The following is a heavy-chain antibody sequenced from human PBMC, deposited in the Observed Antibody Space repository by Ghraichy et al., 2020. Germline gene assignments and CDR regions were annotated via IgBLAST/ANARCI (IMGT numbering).Heavy chain of an antibody. Sequence: GGSLRLSCAASGFTFSGYWMHWVRQAPGRGLVWVSRIKSDGSSTIYADSLKGRFTISRDNAKNTLYLQMNSLRVEDTAVYFCAREYCRGGSCFFGTGGSHFDNWGQGILVTVSS. V-gene: IGHV3-74*01. J-gene: IGHJ4*02. D-gene: IGHD2-15*01. CDR3: AREYCRGGSCFFGTGGSHFDN. CDR2: IKSDGSST. CDR1: GFTFSGYW.